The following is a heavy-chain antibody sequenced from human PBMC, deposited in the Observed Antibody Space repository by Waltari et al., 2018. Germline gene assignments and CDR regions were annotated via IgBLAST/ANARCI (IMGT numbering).Heavy chain of an antibody. V-gene: IGHV3-15*01. CDR1: GLRFTPAW. Sequence: EVQMVESGGGSMKPGDSIRLPCVASGLRFTPAWLTWVRQAPGKGLEWVGRITSKSDGATTDYAAPVKGRFSISREDSQNMVFLQMNSLRTEDTAVYFCTTLDAPWGGWGHGTLVTVSS. J-gene: IGHJ4*01. CDR2: ITSKSDGATT. D-gene: IGHD7-27*01. CDR3: TTLDAPWGG.